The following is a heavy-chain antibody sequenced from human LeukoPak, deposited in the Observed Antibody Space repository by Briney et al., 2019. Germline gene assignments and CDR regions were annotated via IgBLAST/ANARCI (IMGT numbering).Heavy chain of an antibody. CDR2: ISGSGGST. Sequence: PGGSLRLSCAASGFTFSSYAVSWVRQAPGKGLEWVSAISGSGGSTYYADSVKGRFTISRDNSKNTLYLQMNSLRAEDTAVYYCAKVPSFVYSSSSVDYWGQGTLVTVSS. J-gene: IGHJ4*02. CDR1: GFTFSSYA. D-gene: IGHD6-6*01. V-gene: IGHV3-23*01. CDR3: AKVPSFVYSSSSVDY.